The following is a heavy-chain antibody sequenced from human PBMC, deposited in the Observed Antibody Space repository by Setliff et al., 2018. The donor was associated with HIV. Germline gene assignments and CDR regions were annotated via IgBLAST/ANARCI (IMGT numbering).Heavy chain of an antibody. J-gene: IGHJ5*02. CDR3: ARDIWAYGLMGS. V-gene: IGHV4-34*01. CDR2: INHSGST. CDR1: GGSFSGYY. Sequence: SETLSLTCAVYGGSFSGYYWSWIRQSPGKGLEWIGEINHSGSTNYNPSLKSRVTILGDTSKNQFSLKLSSVTAADTAVYYCARDIWAYGLMGSWGQGTLVTVSS. D-gene: IGHD4-17*01.